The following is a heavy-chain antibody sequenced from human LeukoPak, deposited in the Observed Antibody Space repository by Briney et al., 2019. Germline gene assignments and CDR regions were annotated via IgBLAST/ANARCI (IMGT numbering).Heavy chain of an antibody. CDR3: ARDAYGDYSLDY. CDR1: GFTFSSYG. Sequence: GGSLRLSCAASGFTFSSYGMHWVRQAPGKGLEWVAVIWYDGSNKYYADSVKGRFTISRDNSKNTLYLQMNSLRAEDTAVYYCARDAYGDYSLDYWGQGTLVTVSS. J-gene: IGHJ4*02. CDR2: IWYDGSNK. V-gene: IGHV3-33*01. D-gene: IGHD4-17*01.